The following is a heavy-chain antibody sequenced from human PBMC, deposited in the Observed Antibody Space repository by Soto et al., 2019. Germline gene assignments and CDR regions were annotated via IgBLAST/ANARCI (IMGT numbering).Heavy chain of an antibody. J-gene: IGHJ4*02. CDR3: ARGSGSGWYGESDY. CDR1: GFTFSTYS. CDR2: ISSSSSYK. D-gene: IGHD6-19*01. V-gene: IGHV3-21*01. Sequence: GGSLRLSCAVSGFTFSTYSMNWVRQAPGKGLEWVSSISSSSSYKYYADSVKGRFTISRDNAKNSLSLQMNSLRAEDTAVYYCARGSGSGWYGESDYWGQGTLVTVSS.